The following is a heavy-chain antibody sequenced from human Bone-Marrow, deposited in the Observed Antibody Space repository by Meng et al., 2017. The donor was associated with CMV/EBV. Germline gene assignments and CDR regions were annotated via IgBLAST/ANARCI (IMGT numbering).Heavy chain of an antibody. CDR1: GFTFSSYA. Sequence: GESLKISCAGSGFTFSSYAMHWVRQAPGKGLEWVAVISYDGTDEYYADSVKGRFTISRDNAKNSLYLQMNSLRAEDTAVYYCARAGGNSIYWYFDLWGRGTLVTVSS. V-gene: IGHV3-30*04. J-gene: IGHJ2*01. CDR3: ARAGGNSIYWYFDL. D-gene: IGHD4-23*01. CDR2: ISYDGTDE.